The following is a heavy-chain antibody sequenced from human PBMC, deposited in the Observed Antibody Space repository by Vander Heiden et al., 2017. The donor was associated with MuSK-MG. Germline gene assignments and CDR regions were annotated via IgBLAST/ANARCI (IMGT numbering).Heavy chain of an antibody. CDR1: GFPSSNAW. J-gene: IGHJ4*02. CDR2: IKSKTDGGTT. D-gene: IGHD7-27*01. Sequence: EVQLAESGGGLGSPGGSLRLACGASGFPSSNAWLRWFRQAPGKGPEWVGRIKSKTDGGTTDYAAPVKGRFTISRDDSKNTLYLQMNSLETEDTAIYYCTTENWGIDSWGQGTLVTVSS. CDR3: TTENWGIDS. V-gene: IGHV3-15*01.